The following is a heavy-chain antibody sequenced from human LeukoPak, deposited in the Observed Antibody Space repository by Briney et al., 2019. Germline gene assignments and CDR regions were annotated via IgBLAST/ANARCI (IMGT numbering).Heavy chain of an antibody. CDR1: GYTFTNYD. D-gene: IGHD2-2*01. CDR2: MNPNSGNT. CDR3: ARPHCSSTDCHPPEWFDP. V-gene: IGHV1-8*01. Sequence: ASVKVSCKTSGYTFTNYDINWVRQAPGQGLEWMGWMNPNSGNTGYAQKFQGRVTMTRNTSISTAYMELSSLRSEDTAVYYCARPHCSSTDCHPPEWFDPWGQGTLVTVSS. J-gene: IGHJ5*02.